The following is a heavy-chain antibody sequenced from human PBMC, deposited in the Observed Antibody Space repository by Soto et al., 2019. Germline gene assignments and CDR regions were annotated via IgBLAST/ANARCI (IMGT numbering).Heavy chain of an antibody. CDR3: VKEGSGWDSRGSFDF. CDR1: GLPFKHYG. V-gene: IGHV3-23*01. J-gene: IGHJ3*01. D-gene: IGHD6-19*01. CDR2: ISGTGGSA. Sequence: GGTLRLPCSASGLPFKHYGMNWVRQATGKGLEWVGGISGTGGSAYHADSVKGRLTISRDNSKNTLYLQMNSLRAEDTAIYYCVKEGSGWDSRGSFDFWGRGLMVIVS.